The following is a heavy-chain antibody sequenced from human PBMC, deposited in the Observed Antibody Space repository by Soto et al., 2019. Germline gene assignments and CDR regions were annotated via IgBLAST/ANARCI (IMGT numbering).Heavy chain of an antibody. CDR3: ARTGYCSSTSCYAVGWFDP. D-gene: IGHD2-2*01. J-gene: IGHJ5*02. V-gene: IGHV3-74*01. CDR2: INSDGSST. Sequence: EVQLVESGGGLVQPGGSPRLSCAASGFTFSSYWMHWVRQAPGKGLVWVSRINSDGSSTSYADSVKGRFTISRDNAKNTLYLQMNSLRAEDTAVYYCARTGYCSSTSCYAVGWFDPWGQGTLVTVSS. CDR1: GFTFSSYW.